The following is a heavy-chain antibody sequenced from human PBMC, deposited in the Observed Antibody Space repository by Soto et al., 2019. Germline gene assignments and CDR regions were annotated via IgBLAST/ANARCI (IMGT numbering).Heavy chain of an antibody. D-gene: IGHD3-22*01. CDR2: ISGSGGST. CDR3: ARSGLALPYSASHWFDP. CDR1: GFTFSSYA. J-gene: IGHJ5*02. Sequence: PGGSLRLSCAASGFTFSSYAMSWVRQAPGKGLEWVSAISGSGGSTYYADSVKGRFTISRDNAKNSLLLQMNSLRGEDTAVYYCARSGLALPYSASHWFDPWGHGTLVTVSS. V-gene: IGHV3-23*01.